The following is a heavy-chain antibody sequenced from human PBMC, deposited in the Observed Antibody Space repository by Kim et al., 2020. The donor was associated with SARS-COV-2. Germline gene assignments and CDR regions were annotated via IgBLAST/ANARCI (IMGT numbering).Heavy chain of an antibody. D-gene: IGHD4-4*01. J-gene: IGHJ6*02. V-gene: IGHV3-23*01. CDR3: ALSINYYYYGMDV. Sequence: YADSVKGRFTISRDNSKTTLYLQMNSLRAEDTAVYYCALSINYYYYGMDVWGQGTTVTVSS.